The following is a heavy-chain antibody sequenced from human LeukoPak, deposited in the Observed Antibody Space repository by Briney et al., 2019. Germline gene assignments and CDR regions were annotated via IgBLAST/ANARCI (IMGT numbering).Heavy chain of an antibody. D-gene: IGHD1-26*01. V-gene: IGHV3-7*01. J-gene: IGHJ6*03. CDR2: IKQDGSEK. Sequence: GGSLRLXCAASGFTFSSYWMSWVRRAPGKGLEWVANIKQDGSEKYYVDSVKGRFTISRDNAKNSLYLQMNSLRAEDTAVYYCARVGATYYYYYTDVWGKGTTVTVSS. CDR1: GFTFSSYW. CDR3: ARVGATYYYYYTDV.